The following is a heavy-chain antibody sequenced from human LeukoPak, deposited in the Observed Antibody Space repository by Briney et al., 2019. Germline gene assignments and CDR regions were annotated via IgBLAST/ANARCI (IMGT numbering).Heavy chain of an antibody. D-gene: IGHD3-22*01. J-gene: IGHJ3*02. CDR3: AREKTAYYYDSSGHSEGGFDI. Sequence: KPSETLSLTCAVYGGSFSGYYWSWIRQPPGKGLEWIGEIKYSGSTNYNPSLKSRVTISVDTSKNQFSLKLSSVTAADTAVYYCAREKTAYYYDSSGHSEGGFDIWGQGTMVTVSS. V-gene: IGHV4-34*09. CDR2: IKYSGST. CDR1: GGSFSGYY.